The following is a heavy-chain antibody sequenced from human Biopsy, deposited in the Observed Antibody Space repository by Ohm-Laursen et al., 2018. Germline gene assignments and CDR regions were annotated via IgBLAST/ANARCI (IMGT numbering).Heavy chain of an antibody. CDR2: IFNSANT. J-gene: IGHJ5*02. CDR3: ARGDYFDSNGYFWFDP. CDR1: GGSFTGHY. D-gene: IGHD3-22*01. V-gene: IGHV4-31*01. Sequence: TLSPTCTVSGGSFTGHYWSWIRQRPGKGLEGIGYIFNSANTYYNPSLKNLITISGDTSKNQFSLKLNSVTAADTAVYHCARGDYFDSNGYFWFDPWGQGTLVTVSS.